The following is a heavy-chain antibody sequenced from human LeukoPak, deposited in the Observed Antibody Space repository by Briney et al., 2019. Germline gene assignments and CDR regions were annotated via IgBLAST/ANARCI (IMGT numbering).Heavy chain of an antibody. CDR2: IYTSGST. D-gene: IGHD6-13*01. V-gene: IGHV4-61*02. CDR1: GGSITSGIYY. CDR3: ARHGGDSSYYDY. J-gene: IGHJ4*02. Sequence: SETLSLTCTVSGGSITSGIYYWTWIRQPAGKGLEWIGRIYTSGSTNYNPSLKSRVTISVDTSKNQFSLKLSSVTAADTAVYYCARHGGDSSYYDYWGQGTLVTVSS.